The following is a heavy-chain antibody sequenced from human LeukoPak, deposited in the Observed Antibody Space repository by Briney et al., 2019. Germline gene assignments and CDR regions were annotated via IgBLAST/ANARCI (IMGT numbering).Heavy chain of an antibody. D-gene: IGHD2-2*01. CDR1: GGSISSSSYY. J-gene: IGHJ6*02. Sequence: SETLSLTCTVSGGSISSSSYYWGWIRQPPGKGLEWIGEINHSGSTNYNPSLKSRVTISVDTSKNQFSLKLSSVTAADTAVYYCARDGPYCSSTSCFYGMDVWGQGTTVTVSS. CDR3: ARDGPYCSSTSCFYGMDV. V-gene: IGHV4-39*07. CDR2: INHSGST.